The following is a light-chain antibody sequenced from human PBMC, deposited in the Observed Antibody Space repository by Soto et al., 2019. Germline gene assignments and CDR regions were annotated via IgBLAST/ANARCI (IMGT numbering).Light chain of an antibody. CDR2: KAS. J-gene: IGKJ1*01. Sequence: DIQMTQSPSTLSASVGDRVTITCRASQSISSWLAWYQQKPGKAPKLLIYKASSLESGVPSRFSGSGSGTECTLTISSLQPDDFATYYCQQSRTFGQGTKVEIK. CDR1: QSISSW. V-gene: IGKV1-5*03. CDR3: QQSRT.